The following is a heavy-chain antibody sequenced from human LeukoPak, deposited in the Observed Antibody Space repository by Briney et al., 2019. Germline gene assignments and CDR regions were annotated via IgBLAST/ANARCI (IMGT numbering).Heavy chain of an antibody. CDR1: GGSISSGGYY. Sequence: TSETLSLTCTVSGGSISSGGYYWSWIRQHPGKGLEWIGYIYYSGSTYYNPSPKSRVTISVDTSKNQFSLKLSSVTAADTAVYYCARDTSSGSYFDYWGQGTLVTVSS. J-gene: IGHJ4*02. CDR3: ARDTSSGSYFDY. CDR2: IYYSGST. V-gene: IGHV4-31*03. D-gene: IGHD1-26*01.